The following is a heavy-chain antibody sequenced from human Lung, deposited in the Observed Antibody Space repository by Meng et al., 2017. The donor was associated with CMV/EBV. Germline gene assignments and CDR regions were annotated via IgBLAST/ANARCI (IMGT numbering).Heavy chain of an antibody. CDR3: TGKGFDY. Sequence: GESXKISCAASGFTFSTYSVNWVRQAPGKGLEWVSYINAGSSSILYADSVKGRLTISRDNAKSALFLQMSRLRVEDTAIYYCTGKGFDYWGQGALVTVSS. CDR2: INAGSSSI. D-gene: IGHD1-1*01. CDR1: GFTFSTYS. V-gene: IGHV3-48*04. J-gene: IGHJ4*02.